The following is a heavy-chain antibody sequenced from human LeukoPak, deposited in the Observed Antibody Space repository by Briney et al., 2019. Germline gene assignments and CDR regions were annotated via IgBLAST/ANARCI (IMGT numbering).Heavy chain of an antibody. CDR2: IYSGGST. D-gene: IGHD4-17*01. V-gene: IGHV3-53*01. Sequence: PGGSLRLSCAASGFTISSNYMSWVRQAPGKGLEWVSVIYSGGSTYYADSVKGRFTISRDNSKNTLYLQMNSLRAEDTAVYYCAKSRATVTTYFDYWGQGTLVTVSS. CDR3: AKSRATVTTYFDY. CDR1: GFTISSNY. J-gene: IGHJ4*02.